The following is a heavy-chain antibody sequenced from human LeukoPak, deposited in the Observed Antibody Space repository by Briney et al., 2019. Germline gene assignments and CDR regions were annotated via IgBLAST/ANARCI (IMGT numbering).Heavy chain of an antibody. V-gene: IGHV1-2*02. D-gene: IGHD2-2*01. Sequence: GASVKVSCKTSGYTFTGYYMLWVRQAPGQGLEWMGWINPNSVDTKSAQKFQGRVTLTRDTSISTAYMELTSLRADDTALYYCARVGQPTDFVVVPAARSDLGMFDYWGQGTLVTVSS. CDR1: GYTFTGYY. CDR3: ARVGQPTDFVVVPAARSDLGMFDY. CDR2: INPNSVDT. J-gene: IGHJ4*02.